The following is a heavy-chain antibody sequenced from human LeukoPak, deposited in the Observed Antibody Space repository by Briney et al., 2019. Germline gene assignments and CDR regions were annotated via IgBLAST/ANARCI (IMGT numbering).Heavy chain of an antibody. J-gene: IGHJ3*01. CDR2: IHHDGRT. CDR1: GGSLSGYY. V-gene: IGHV4-34*01. CDR3: ARDAVPRDYVDTVNAYDL. Sequence: SETLSLTCAVSGGSLSGYYWSWIRQSPGKGLEWMGDIHHDGRTKYKSSFKSRVTIFLDSSKNEVSLRLSPVTPADTALYFCARDAVPRDYVDTVNAYDLWGQGTMVTVAP. D-gene: IGHD4-17*01.